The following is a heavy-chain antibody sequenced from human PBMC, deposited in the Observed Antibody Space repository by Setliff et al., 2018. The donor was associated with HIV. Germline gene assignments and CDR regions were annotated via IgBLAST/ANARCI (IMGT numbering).Heavy chain of an antibody. CDR3: ATGLIMAPDY. J-gene: IGHJ4*02. CDR2: IYYSGST. D-gene: IGHD2-8*01. Sequence: SETLSLTCNVSGVSISGHYWSWIRQPPGKGLEWIGYIYYSGSTNYNPSLRSRVTISIGTSKNQFSLKLRSVTAADTAVYYCATGLIMAPDYWGQGSLVTVSS. CDR1: GVSISGHY. V-gene: IGHV4-59*11.